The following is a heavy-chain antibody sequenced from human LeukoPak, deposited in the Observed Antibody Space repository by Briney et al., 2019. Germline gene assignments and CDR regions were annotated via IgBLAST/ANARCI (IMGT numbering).Heavy chain of an antibody. CDR1: GGSTSGSY. V-gene: IGHV4-59*01. CDR3: ARTGFGRDYYGMDV. J-gene: IGHJ6*02. D-gene: IGHD3-16*01. Sequence: SETLSLTCSVSGGSTSGSYWSWVRQPPGKGLQWIGYIHYTGSTDYNPSLKSRVTISIDTPKNQVSLRVTSVTAADTAVYFCARTGFGRDYYGMDVWGQGTTVTVSS. CDR2: IHYTGST.